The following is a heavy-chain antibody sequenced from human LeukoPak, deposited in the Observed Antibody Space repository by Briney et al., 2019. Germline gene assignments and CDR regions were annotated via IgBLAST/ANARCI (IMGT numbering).Heavy chain of an antibody. CDR3: LRGGRGSHLDY. D-gene: IGHD3-10*01. Sequence: PGGSLRLSCAASGFSFSKYAMSWVRQAPGKGLEWVSTISSSADSGDTTYYEDSVKGRFTISRDNSKNTLHLQMNSLRAEETAMYYCLRGGRGSHLDYWGQGTLVTVSS. V-gene: IGHV3-23*01. CDR2: ISSSADSGDTT. CDR1: GFSFSKYA. J-gene: IGHJ4*02.